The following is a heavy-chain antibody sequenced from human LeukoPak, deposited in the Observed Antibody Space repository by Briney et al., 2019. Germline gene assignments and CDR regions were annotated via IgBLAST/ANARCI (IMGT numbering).Heavy chain of an antibody. Sequence: PGGSLRLSCAASGFTVSSNYVSWVRQALGKGLEWVSVIYSGGSTYYADSVKGRFTISRDNSKNTLYLQMNGLRAEDTAVYYCARGYGDYDYFDYWGQGTLVTVSS. CDR3: ARGYGDYDYFDY. V-gene: IGHV3-53*01. J-gene: IGHJ4*02. CDR1: GFTVSSNY. D-gene: IGHD4-17*01. CDR2: IYSGGST.